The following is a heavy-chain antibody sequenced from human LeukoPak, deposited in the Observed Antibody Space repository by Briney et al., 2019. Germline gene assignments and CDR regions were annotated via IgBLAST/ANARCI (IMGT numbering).Heavy chain of an antibody. V-gene: IGHV4-30-2*01. CDR2: IYHSGST. J-gene: IGHJ4*02. Sequence: PSETLSLTCAVSGGSISSGGYSWSWIRQPPGKGLEWIGYIYHSGSTYYNPSLKSRVTISVDRSKNQFSLKLSSVTAADTAVYYCASGTTWVFDYWGQGTLVTVSS. CDR3: ASGTTWVFDY. CDR1: GGSISSGGYS. D-gene: IGHD1-1*01.